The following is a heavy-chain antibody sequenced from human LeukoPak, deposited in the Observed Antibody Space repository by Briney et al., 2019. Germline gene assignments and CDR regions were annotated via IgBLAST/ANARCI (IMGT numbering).Heavy chain of an antibody. Sequence: QPGGSLRLSCAASGFTFDDYAMHWVRQAPGKGLEWVSLISGDGGSTYYADSVKGRFTISRDNSKNSLYLQINSLRTEDTALYYCAKSPYGSGSYNSKDDYWGQGTLVTVSS. V-gene: IGHV3-43*02. D-gene: IGHD3-10*01. CDR2: ISGDGGST. CDR3: AKSPYGSGSYNSKDDY. J-gene: IGHJ4*02. CDR1: GFTFDDYA.